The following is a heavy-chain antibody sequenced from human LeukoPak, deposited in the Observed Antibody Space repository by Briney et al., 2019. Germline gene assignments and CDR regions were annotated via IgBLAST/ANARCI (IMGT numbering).Heavy chain of an antibody. J-gene: IGHJ4*02. D-gene: IGHD4-17*01. CDR2: ISGSGGST. Sequence: GGSLRLSCAASGFTFSSYAMSWVRQAPGKGLEWVSAISGSGGSTYYADSVKGRFTISRDNAKNSLYLQMNSLRAEDTAVYYCARDLTDYGDFISYWGQGTLVTVSS. CDR3: ARDLTDYGDFISY. V-gene: IGHV3-23*01. CDR1: GFTFSSYA.